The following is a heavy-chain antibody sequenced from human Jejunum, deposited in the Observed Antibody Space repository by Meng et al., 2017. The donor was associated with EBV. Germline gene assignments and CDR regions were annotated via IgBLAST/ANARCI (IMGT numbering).Heavy chain of an antibody. CDR1: GYTFTTHH. CDR3: ARGDGYNLY. V-gene: IGHV1-8*01. J-gene: IGHJ4*02. D-gene: IGHD5-24*01. Sequence: QGHLVQVGAKLKKPGASVNVSCKASGYTFTTHHINWVRQATGQGLEYMGWMSPDNGDTGYAQNFQGRLTMTRDTSISTAYMELSSLTSDDTAVYYCARGDGYNLYWGQGTLVTVSS. CDR2: MSPDNGDT.